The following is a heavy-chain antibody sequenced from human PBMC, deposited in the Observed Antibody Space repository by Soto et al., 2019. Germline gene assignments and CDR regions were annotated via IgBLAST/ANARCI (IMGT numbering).Heavy chain of an antibody. CDR3: ARGAEGPGGS. V-gene: IGHV3-53*01. J-gene: IGHJ5*02. CDR1: GFTVSTDY. Sequence: PGGSLRLSCAASGFTVSTDYMTWVRQAPGKGLEWVSLIYSGGNTYYADSVRGRFTISRDNSKNTLYLHMNSLRAEDTAVYYCARGAEGPGGSWGQGTLVTVSS. CDR2: IYSGGNT. D-gene: IGHD5-12*01.